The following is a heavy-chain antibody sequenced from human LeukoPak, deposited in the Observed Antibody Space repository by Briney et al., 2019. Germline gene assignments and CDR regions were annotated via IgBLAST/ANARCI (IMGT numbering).Heavy chain of an antibody. J-gene: IGHJ3*02. CDR3: ARGGVKTFWSGYYGDAFDI. CDR1: GFTFSSYW. Sequence: GGSLRLSCAASGFTFSSYWMSWVRQAPGKGLEWVANIKQDGSEKYYVDSVKGRFTISRDNAKNSLYLQMNSLRAEDTAVYYCARGGVKTFWSGYYGDAFDIWGQGTMVTVSS. D-gene: IGHD3-3*01. V-gene: IGHV3-7*01. CDR2: IKQDGSEK.